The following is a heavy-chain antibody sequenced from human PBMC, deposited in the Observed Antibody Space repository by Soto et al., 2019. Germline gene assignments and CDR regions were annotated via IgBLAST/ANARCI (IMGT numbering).Heavy chain of an antibody. D-gene: IGHD3-22*01. V-gene: IGHV1-69*02. CDR2: IIPILGIA. J-gene: IGHJ4*02. Sequence: QVQLVQSGAEVKKPGSSVKVSCKASGGTFSSYTISWVRQAPGQGLEWMGRIIPILGIANYAQKFQGRVTITADKSTSTAYMELSSLRSEDTAVYYCAISNDYYDSSGYYYELDYWGQGTLVTVSS. CDR1: GGTFSSYT. CDR3: AISNDYYDSSGYYYELDY.